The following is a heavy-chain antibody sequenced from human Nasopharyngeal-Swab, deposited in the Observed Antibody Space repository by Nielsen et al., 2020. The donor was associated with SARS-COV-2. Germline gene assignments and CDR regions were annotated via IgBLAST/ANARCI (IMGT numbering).Heavy chain of an antibody. V-gene: IGHV3-48*03. D-gene: IGHD3-10*01. CDR2: ISSSGSTI. Sequence: WIRQPPGKGLEWVSYISSSGSTIYYAAPVKGRFTISRDNAKNSLYLQMNSLRAEDTAVYYCARDEGARVLWFGELSTYYYYGMDVWGQGTTVTVSS. J-gene: IGHJ6*02. CDR3: ARDEGARVLWFGELSTYYYYGMDV.